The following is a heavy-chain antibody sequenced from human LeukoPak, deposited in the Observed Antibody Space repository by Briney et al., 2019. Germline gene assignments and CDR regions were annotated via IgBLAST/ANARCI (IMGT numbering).Heavy chain of an antibody. Sequence: ASVKVSCXASGYTFTGYYMHWVRQAPGQGLEWMGWINPNSGGTNYAQKFQGRVTMTRDTSISTAYMELSRLRSDDTAVYYCARETSGSYSFDYWGQGTLVTVSS. CDR1: GYTFTGYY. V-gene: IGHV1-2*02. D-gene: IGHD1-26*01. J-gene: IGHJ4*02. CDR2: INPNSGGT. CDR3: ARETSGSYSFDY.